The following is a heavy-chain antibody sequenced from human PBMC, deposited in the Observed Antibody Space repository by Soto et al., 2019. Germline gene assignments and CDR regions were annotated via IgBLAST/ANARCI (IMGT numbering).Heavy chain of an antibody. CDR1: GYTFTSYY. D-gene: IGHD1-1*01. V-gene: IGHV1-46*01. CDR3: ARRAETNGWNGFGADKYYFDF. J-gene: IGHJ4*02. CDR2: INPSGGST. Sequence: ASVKVSCKASGYTFTSYYMHWVRQAPGQGLEWMGIINPSGGSTSYAQKFQGRVTMTRDTSTSTVHMELSSLRSEDTAVYYCARRAETNGWNGFGADKYYFDFWGQGTLVTVSS.